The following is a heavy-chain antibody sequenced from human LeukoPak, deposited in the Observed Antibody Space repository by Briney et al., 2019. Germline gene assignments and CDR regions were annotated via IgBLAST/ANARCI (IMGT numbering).Heavy chain of an antibody. Sequence: GGSLRLSCAASGFTFSIYEMHWVRQAPGKGLEWVSYISSSRSNTIYYADSVKGRFTISRDDAKNSLYLQMNSLRDEDTAVYYCAPFGGYTVDHWGPGTLVTVSS. J-gene: IGHJ4*02. V-gene: IGHV3-48*03. CDR3: APFGGYTVDH. CDR1: GFTFSIYE. CDR2: ISSSRSNTI. D-gene: IGHD3-16*01.